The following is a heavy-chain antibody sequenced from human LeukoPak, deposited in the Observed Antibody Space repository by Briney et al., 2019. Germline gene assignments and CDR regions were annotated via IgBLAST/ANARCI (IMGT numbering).Heavy chain of an antibody. V-gene: IGHV3-74*01. Sequence: GGSLRLSCAASGFTFSRHWMHWVRQAPGKGPVWVSRIDTDGSNTGYADSVKGRFTISRDNAKNTLYLQMNSLRAEDTAVYYCARGLRFRDGYNYWGQGTLVTVSS. CDR3: ARGLRFRDGYNY. D-gene: IGHD5-24*01. CDR1: GFTFSRHW. J-gene: IGHJ4*02. CDR2: IDTDGSNT.